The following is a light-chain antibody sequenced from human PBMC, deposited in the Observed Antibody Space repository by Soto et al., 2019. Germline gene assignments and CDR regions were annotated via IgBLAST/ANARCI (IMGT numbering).Light chain of an antibody. CDR3: QQRSNWPPVFT. J-gene: IGKJ3*01. CDR2: DAS. V-gene: IGKV3-11*01. Sequence: EIVLTQSPATLSLSPGERATLSCRASQIVSSYLAWYQQKPGQAPRLLIYDASNRATGIPARFSGSGSGTDFTLTISSLEPEDFAVYYCQQRSNWPPVFTFGPGTKVEIK. CDR1: QIVSSY.